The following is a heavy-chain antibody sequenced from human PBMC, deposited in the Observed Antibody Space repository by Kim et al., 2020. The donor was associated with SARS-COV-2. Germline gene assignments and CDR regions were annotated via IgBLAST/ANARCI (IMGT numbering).Heavy chain of an antibody. CDR1: GGTFSSYA. CDR3: ARDPGYYYDSSGYTYYGMDV. Sequence: SVKVSCKASGGTFSSYAISWVRQAPGQGLEWMGGIIPMFGSAKYAQKFQGRVTIIADESTNTAYMELSSLRSEDTAVYYCARDPGYYYDSSGYTYYGMDVWGQGTTVTVSS. V-gene: IGHV1-69*13. CDR2: IIPMFGSA. D-gene: IGHD3-22*01. J-gene: IGHJ6*02.